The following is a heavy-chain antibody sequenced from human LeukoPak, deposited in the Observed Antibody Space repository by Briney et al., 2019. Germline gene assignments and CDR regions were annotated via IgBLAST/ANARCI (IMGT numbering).Heavy chain of an antibody. J-gene: IGHJ6*03. CDR3: ARESIAVASYHYYYMDV. D-gene: IGHD6-19*01. CDR2: IIPIFGTA. V-gene: IGHV1-69*01. CDR1: GGTFSSYA. Sequence: SVKVSCKASGGTFSSYAISWVRQAPGQGLEWMGGIIPIFGTANYAQKFQGRVTITADESTSTAYMELSSLRSEDTAVYYCARESIAVASYHYYYMDVWGKGTTVTVSS.